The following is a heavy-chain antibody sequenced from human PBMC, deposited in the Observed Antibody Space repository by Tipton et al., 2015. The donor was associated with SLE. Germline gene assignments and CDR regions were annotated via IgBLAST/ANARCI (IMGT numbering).Heavy chain of an antibody. V-gene: IGHV4-61*02. Sequence: TLSLTCTVSGGSISSGSYYWSWIRQPAGKGLEWLGRIYTRGSTNYNPSLKSRAPISINTSKNRFSLKLSSVTAADTAVYYCARESYNLLYYFYYMDVWGKGTTVTVSS. CDR3: ARESYNLLYYFYYMDV. D-gene: IGHD5-24*01. CDR2: IYTRGST. CDR1: GGSISSGSYY. J-gene: IGHJ6*03.